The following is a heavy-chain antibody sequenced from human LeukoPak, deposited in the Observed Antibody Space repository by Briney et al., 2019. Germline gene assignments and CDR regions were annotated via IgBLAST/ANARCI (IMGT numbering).Heavy chain of an antibody. CDR3: ARDGGYCSSTSCAFDY. D-gene: IGHD2-2*01. CDR1: GYTFTSYG. CDR2: IIPIFGTA. V-gene: IGHV1-69*13. J-gene: IGHJ4*02. Sequence: GASVKVSCKASGYTFTSYGISWVRQAPGQGLEWMGGIIPIFGTANYAQKFQGRVTITADESTSTAYMELSSLRSEDTAVYYCARDGGYCSSTSCAFDYWGQGTLVTVSS.